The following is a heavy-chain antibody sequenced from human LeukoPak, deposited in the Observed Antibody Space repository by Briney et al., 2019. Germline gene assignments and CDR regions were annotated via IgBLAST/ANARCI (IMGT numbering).Heavy chain of an antibody. CDR1: GGSFSGYY. CDR3: ARDRGGDFWSGYYNDYYYYYMDV. Sequence: SETLSLTCAVYGGSFSGYYWSWIRQPPGKGLEWIGYIYYSGSTNYNPSLKSRVTISVDTSKNQFSLKLSSVTAADTAVYYCARDRGGDFWSGYYNDYYYYYMDVWGKGTTVTVSS. D-gene: IGHD3-3*01. V-gene: IGHV4-59*01. J-gene: IGHJ6*03. CDR2: IYYSGST.